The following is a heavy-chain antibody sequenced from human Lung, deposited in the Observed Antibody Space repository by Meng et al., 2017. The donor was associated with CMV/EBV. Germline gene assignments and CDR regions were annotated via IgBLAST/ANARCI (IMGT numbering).Heavy chain of an antibody. CDR1: GFTFSSYA. J-gene: IGHJ4*01. V-gene: IGHV3-23*03. CDR3: AKASLSYYSDSSAYYFFDF. Sequence: GGSLRLXCEASGFTFSSYAMSWVRQAPGKGLEWVSVIYSGGGSTYYADSVKGRFAISRDNSKNTLNLQMNSLRAEDTAIYYCAKASLSYYSDSSAYYFFDFWGHGTLVTVSS. D-gene: IGHD3-22*01. CDR2: IYSGGGST.